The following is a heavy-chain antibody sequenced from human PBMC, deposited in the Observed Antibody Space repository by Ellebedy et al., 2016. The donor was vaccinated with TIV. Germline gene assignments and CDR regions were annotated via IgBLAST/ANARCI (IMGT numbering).Heavy chain of an antibody. CDR1: GGSISSYY. D-gene: IGHD5-18*01. J-gene: IGHJ4*02. V-gene: IGHV4-59*01. CDR2: ISYSGST. Sequence: MPSETLSLTCTVSGGSISSYYWSWIRQPPGKGLEWIGYISYSGSTNYNPSLKSRVPISIDTSKNQFSLKLRSVTAADTAMYYCARIRGYCLDYWGQGTLVTVSS. CDR3: ARIRGYCLDY.